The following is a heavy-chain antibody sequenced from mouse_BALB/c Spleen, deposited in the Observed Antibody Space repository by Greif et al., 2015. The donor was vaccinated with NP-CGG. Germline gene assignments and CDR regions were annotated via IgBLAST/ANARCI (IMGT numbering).Heavy chain of an antibody. CDR2: IWAGGST. J-gene: IGHJ4*01. CDR3: ARDLGNYEGYYAMDY. D-gene: IGHD2-1*01. Sequence: QVQLQQPGPGLVAPSQSLSITCTVSGFSLTSYGVHWVRQPPGKGLEWLGVIWAGGSTNYNSALMSRLSISKDNSKSQVFLKMNSLQTDDTAMYYCARDLGNYEGYYAMDYWGQGTSVTVSS. V-gene: IGHV2-9*02. CDR1: GFSLTSYG.